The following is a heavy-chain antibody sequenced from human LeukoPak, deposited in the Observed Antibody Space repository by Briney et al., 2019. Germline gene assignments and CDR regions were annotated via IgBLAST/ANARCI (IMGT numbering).Heavy chain of an antibody. D-gene: IGHD3-16*01. CDR1: GGSISTDSFY. V-gene: IGHV4-39*01. J-gene: IGHJ4*02. CDR2: IYYTGST. Sequence: SDTLSLTCVVSGGSISTDSFYWAWIRQPPGKGLEWIGSIYYTGSTYYNPSLKSRISMSVDTSKNQFSLKLRSVTATDTSIFYCARHGGSRSFDYWGQGTLVTVAS. CDR3: ARHGGSRSFDY.